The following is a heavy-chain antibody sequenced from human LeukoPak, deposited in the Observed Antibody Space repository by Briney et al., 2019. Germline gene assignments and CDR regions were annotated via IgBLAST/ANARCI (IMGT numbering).Heavy chain of an antibody. J-gene: IGHJ5*02. D-gene: IGHD2-2*01. Sequence: SETLPLTCAVYGGSFSGYYWSWIRQPPGKGLEWIGEIKHSGSNNYNPSLKSRVTISVDTSKNQFSLKLSSVTAADTAVYYCARGSGNMGYCSSTSCRILNWFDPWGQGTLVTVSS. CDR2: IKHSGSN. CDR1: GGSFSGYY. CDR3: ARGSGNMGYCSSTSCRILNWFDP. V-gene: IGHV4-34*01.